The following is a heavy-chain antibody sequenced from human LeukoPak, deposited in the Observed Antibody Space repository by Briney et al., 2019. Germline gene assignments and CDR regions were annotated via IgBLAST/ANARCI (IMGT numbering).Heavy chain of an antibody. CDR3: AKPNTVTTARQDY. CDR1: GFTLSSYA. Sequence: GGSLRLSCAASGFTLSSYAMSWVRQAPGKGLEWVSAISGSGGSTYYADSVKGRFTISRDNSKNTLYLQMNSLRAEDTAVYYCAKPNTVTTARQDYWGQGTLVTVSS. D-gene: IGHD4-17*01. CDR2: ISGSGGST. J-gene: IGHJ4*02. V-gene: IGHV3-23*01.